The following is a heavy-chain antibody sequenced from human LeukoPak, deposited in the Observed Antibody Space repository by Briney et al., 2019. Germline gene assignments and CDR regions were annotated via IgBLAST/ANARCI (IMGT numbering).Heavy chain of an antibody. J-gene: IGHJ4*02. D-gene: IGHD5-24*01. CDR2: IYYSGST. Sequence: SETLPLTCTVSGGSISSYYWSWIRQPPGKGLEWIGYIYYSGSTNYNPSLKSRVTISVDTSKNQFSLKLSSVTAADTAVYYCASQMATISPLDYWGQGTLVTVSS. CDR3: ASQMATISPLDY. CDR1: GGSISSYY. V-gene: IGHV4-59*08.